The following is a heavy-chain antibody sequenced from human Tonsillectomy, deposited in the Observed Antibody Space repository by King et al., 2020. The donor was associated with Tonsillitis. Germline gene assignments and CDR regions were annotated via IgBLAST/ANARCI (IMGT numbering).Heavy chain of an antibody. CDR3: ARDKSCSSTSCYSYYYYYGMDV. CDR2: IWYDGSNK. CDR1: GFTFSSYG. V-gene: IGHV3-33*01. J-gene: IGHJ6*02. Sequence: VQLVESGGGVVQPGRSLRLSCAASGFTFSSYGMHWVRQAPGKGLEWVAVIWYDGSNKYYADSVKGRFTISRDNSKNTLYLQMNSLRAEDTAVYYCARDKSCSSTSCYSYYYYYGMDVWGQGTTVTVSS. D-gene: IGHD2-2*01.